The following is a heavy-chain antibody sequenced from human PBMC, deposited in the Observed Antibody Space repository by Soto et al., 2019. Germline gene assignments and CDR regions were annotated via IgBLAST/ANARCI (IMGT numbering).Heavy chain of an antibody. D-gene: IGHD2-2*01. Sequence: QVQLVQSGAEVKKPGSSVKVSCKASGGTFSSYAVSWVRQAPGQGLEWMGGIIPIFGTADYAQKFQGRVTITADASTSTAYMELSSLRSEDTAVYYCARHVPAAGYYYGMDVWGQGTTVTVSS. J-gene: IGHJ6*02. CDR1: GGTFSSYA. CDR3: ARHVPAAGYYYGMDV. V-gene: IGHV1-69*12. CDR2: IIPIFGTA.